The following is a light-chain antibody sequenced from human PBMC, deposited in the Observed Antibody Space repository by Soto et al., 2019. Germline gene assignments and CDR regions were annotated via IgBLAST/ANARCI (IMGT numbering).Light chain of an antibody. CDR3: QQYYTTPPT. J-gene: IGKJ1*01. Sequence: DIVLTQSPDSVAVSLGERATINCKSSQSVLFSINQKNYLAWYHQKPGQPPKLLIYWASIRESGVPTRFSGSGSGTNFTLTISSLQAEDAAVYYWQQYYTTPPTFGLGPKVEVK. CDR1: QSVLFSINQKNY. V-gene: IGKV4-1*01. CDR2: WAS.